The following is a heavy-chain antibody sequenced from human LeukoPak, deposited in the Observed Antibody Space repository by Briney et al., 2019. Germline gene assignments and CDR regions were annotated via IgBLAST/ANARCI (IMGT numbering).Heavy chain of an antibody. CDR2: IYYSGST. CDR1: GGSISSYY. CDR3: ARVSLVRGAPDYYFDY. D-gene: IGHD3-10*01. J-gene: IGHJ4*02. V-gene: IGHV4-59*01. Sequence: SETLSLTCTVSGGSISSYYWSWIRQPPGKGLEWIGFIYYSGSTNYNPSLKSRVTISVDTSKNQFSLKLSSVTAADTAVYYCARVSLVRGAPDYYFDYWGQGTLVTVSS.